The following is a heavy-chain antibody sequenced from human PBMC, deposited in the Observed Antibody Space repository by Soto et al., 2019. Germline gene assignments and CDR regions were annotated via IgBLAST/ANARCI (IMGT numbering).Heavy chain of an antibody. D-gene: IGHD5-12*01. J-gene: IGHJ6*02. Sequence: GASLKVCCKASGDTFTGYYMHWVRQAPGQGLEWMGWINPNSGGTNYAQKFQGWVTMTRDTSISTAYMELSRLRSDDTAVYYCARSRGDGYNSNYGMDVWGQGTTVTVSS. CDR2: INPNSGGT. CDR1: GDTFTGYY. V-gene: IGHV1-2*04. CDR3: ARSRGDGYNSNYGMDV.